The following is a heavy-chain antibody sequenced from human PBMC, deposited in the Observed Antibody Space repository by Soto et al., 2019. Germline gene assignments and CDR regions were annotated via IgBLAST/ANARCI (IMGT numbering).Heavy chain of an antibody. D-gene: IGHD5-12*01. CDR3: AVVSSDYDSAVAGGYYYGMDV. CDR2: LVVGRGNT. J-gene: IGHJ6*02. Sequence: SVKVSCKASGFTFTNSAMHWVRQARGQRLEWIGWLVVGRGNTNYAQKFQERVTITRDMSTSTAYMELSSLRSEDTAVYYCAVVSSDYDSAVAGGYYYGMDVWGQGTTVTVSS. CDR1: GFTFTNSA. V-gene: IGHV1-58*02.